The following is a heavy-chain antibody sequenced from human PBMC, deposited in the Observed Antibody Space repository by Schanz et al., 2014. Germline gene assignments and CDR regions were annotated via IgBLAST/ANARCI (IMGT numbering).Heavy chain of an antibody. D-gene: IGHD3-10*01. V-gene: IGHV3-30-3*01. Sequence: QVQLVESGGGLVKPGGSLRLSCAASGFTFRDYYMSWIRQAPGKGLEWVAVISYDGSNKYYADSVKGRFTMSRDNAKNTLYLQMNTLRAEDTAVYYCARANYRRKINFDYWGRGTLVTVSS. CDR2: ISYDGSNK. CDR3: ARANYRRKINFDY. J-gene: IGHJ4*02. CDR1: GFTFRDYY.